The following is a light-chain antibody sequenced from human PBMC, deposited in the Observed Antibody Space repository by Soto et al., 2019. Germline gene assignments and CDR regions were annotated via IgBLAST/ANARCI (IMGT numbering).Light chain of an antibody. Sequence: EIVMTQSPATLSVSPGERATLSCRASRSVSSNFLAWYQQKPGQAPRLLISGASNRATGIPDRFSGSGSGTDFTLTISRLEPEDFAVYYCQQYGSSPRTFGQGTKVDIK. CDR3: QQYGSSPRT. J-gene: IGKJ1*01. V-gene: IGKV3-20*01. CDR2: GAS. CDR1: RSVSSNF.